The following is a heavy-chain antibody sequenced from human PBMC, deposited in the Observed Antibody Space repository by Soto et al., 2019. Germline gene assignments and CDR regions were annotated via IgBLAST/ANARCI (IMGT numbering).Heavy chain of an antibody. J-gene: IGHJ3*02. V-gene: IGHV4-30-4*01. Sequence: KPSETLFLTCTVSGGSISSANYYWSWIRQPPGKGPEWIGYIYYSGSSYSNPSLESRVTLSVDTSKNQFSLNLSSVTAADTAVYYCARDRTIVVDDAFDIWGQGTMVTVSS. D-gene: IGHD3-22*01. CDR2: IYYSGSS. CDR3: ARDRTIVVDDAFDI. CDR1: GGSISSANYY.